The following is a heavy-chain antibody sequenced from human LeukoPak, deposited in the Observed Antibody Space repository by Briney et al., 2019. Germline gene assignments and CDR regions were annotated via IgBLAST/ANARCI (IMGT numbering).Heavy chain of an antibody. J-gene: IGHJ4*02. Sequence: GGSLRLSCAASGFTFDDYAMHWVRQAPGKGLEWVSGISWNSGSIGYADSVKGRFTISRDNAKNSLYLQMNSLRAEDTALYYCAKDGGSGWTAYFDYWGQGTLVTVSS. CDR1: GFTFDDYA. D-gene: IGHD6-19*01. CDR3: AKDGGSGWTAYFDY. CDR2: ISWNSGSI. V-gene: IGHV3-9*01.